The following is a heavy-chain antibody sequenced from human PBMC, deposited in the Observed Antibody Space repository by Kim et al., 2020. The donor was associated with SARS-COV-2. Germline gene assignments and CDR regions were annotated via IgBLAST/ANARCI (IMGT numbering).Heavy chain of an antibody. D-gene: IGHD3-3*01. CDR1: GGSISSYY. Sequence: SETLFLTCTVSGGSISSYYWSWIRQPPGKGLEWIGYIYYSGSTNYNPSLKSRVTISVDTSKNQFSLKLSSVTAADTAVYYCARGGLRFLEWDYYYYYGM. CDR3: ARGGLRFLEWDYYYYYGM. V-gene: IGHV4-59*01. CDR2: IYYSGST. J-gene: IGHJ6*01.